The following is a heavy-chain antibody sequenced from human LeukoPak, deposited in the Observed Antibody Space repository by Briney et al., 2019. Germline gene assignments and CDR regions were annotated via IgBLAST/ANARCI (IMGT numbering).Heavy chain of an antibody. D-gene: IGHD5-12*01. CDR3: ARGGYDSLDY. CDR1: GGSISSNNYY. V-gene: IGHV4-39*01. Sequence: SETLSLTCTVSGGSISSNNYYSGWIRQPPGKGLEWHGSIYYSGSTYYNPSLKSRVTISVDTSKNQYSLELSSVTAADTAVYYCARGGYDSLDYWGQGTLVTVSS. CDR2: IYYSGST. J-gene: IGHJ4*02.